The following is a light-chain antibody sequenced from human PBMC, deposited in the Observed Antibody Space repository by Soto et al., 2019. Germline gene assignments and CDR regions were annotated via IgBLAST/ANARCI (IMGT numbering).Light chain of an antibody. V-gene: IGKV3-15*01. J-gene: IGKJ5*01. Sequence: EIVMTQSPAALSVSRGERATLSCRASQSVSSNLAWYQQKPGQAPRLLIYGASTRATGIPARFSGSGSGTDFTLTISSLEPEDFAVYYCQQRSNWPPKITFGQGTRLEIK. CDR1: QSVSSN. CDR2: GAS. CDR3: QQRSNWPPKIT.